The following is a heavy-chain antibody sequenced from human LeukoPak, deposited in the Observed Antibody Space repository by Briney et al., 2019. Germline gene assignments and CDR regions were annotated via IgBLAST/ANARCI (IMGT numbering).Heavy chain of an antibody. V-gene: IGHV4-30-4*01. CDR3: ARESLGVAGPYYYYGMDV. CDR2: IYYSGST. J-gene: IGHJ6*02. Sequence: SETLSLTCTVSGGSISSGDYYWSWIRQPPGKGLEWIGYIYYSGSTYYNPSLKSRVTISVDTSKNQFSLKLSSVTAADTAVYYCARESLGVAGPYYYYGMDVWGQGTTVTVSS. CDR1: GGSISSGDYY. D-gene: IGHD6-19*01.